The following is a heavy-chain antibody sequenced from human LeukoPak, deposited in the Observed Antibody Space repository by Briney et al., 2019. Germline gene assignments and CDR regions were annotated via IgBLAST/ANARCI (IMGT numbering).Heavy chain of an antibody. CDR2: IYHSGST. CDR3: ARRVMITFGGVRRNWFDP. J-gene: IGHJ5*02. D-gene: IGHD3-16*01. CDR1: GYSISSGYY. V-gene: IGHV4-38-2*01. Sequence: PSETLSLTXAVSGYSISSGYYWGWIRQPPGKGLEWIGSIYHSGSTYYNPSLKSRVTISVDTSKNQFSLKLSSVTAADTAVYYCARRVMITFGGVRRNWFDPWGQGTLVTVSS.